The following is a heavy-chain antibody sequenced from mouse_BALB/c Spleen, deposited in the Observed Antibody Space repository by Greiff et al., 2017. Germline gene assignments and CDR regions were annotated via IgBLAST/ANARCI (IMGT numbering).Heavy chain of an antibody. J-gene: IGHJ4*01. Sequence: EVKVVESGGGLVKPGGSLKLSCAASGFTFSDYYMYWVRQTPEKRLEWVATISDGGSYTYYPDSVKGRFTISRDNAKNNLYLQMSSLKSEDTAMYYWARKWLRDAMDYWGQGTSVTVSS. CDR1: GFTFSDYY. CDR3: ARKWLRDAMDY. CDR2: ISDGGSYT. D-gene: IGHD2-2*01. V-gene: IGHV5-4*02.